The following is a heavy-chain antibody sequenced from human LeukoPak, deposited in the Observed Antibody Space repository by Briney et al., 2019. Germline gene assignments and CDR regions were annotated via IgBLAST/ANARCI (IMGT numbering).Heavy chain of an antibody. CDR3: TRVEETATTAAIIRKYSYYYYYMDV. Sequence: AGGSLRLSCAASGFTFDDYGMSWVRQAPGKGLEWVSGINWNGGSTGYADSVKGRFTISRDNAKNSLYLQMNSLRAEDTAVYYCTRVEETATTAAIIRKYSYYYYYMDVWGKGNTVTVSS. D-gene: IGHD4-11*01. V-gene: IGHV3-20*04. CDR2: INWNGGST. J-gene: IGHJ6*03. CDR1: GFTFDDYG.